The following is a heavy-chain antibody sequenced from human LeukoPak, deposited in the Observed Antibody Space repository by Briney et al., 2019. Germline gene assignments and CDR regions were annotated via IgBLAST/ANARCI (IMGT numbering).Heavy chain of an antibody. V-gene: IGHV4-39*07. D-gene: IGHD3-10*01. J-gene: IGHJ4*02. CDR1: GGSISSSSYY. CDR3: ARESSPGGSPFDY. Sequence: SETLSLTCTVSGGSISSSSYYWGWIRQPPGKGLEWIGSIYYSGSTNYNPSLKSRVTISVDTSKNQFSLKLSSVTAADTAVYYCARESSPGGSPFDYWGQGTLVTVSS. CDR2: IYYSGST.